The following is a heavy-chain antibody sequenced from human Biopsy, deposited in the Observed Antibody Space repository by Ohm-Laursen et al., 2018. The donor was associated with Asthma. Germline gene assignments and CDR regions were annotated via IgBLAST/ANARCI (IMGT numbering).Heavy chain of an antibody. Sequence: SLRLSCAASGFTFSSFAMSWVRQAPGKGLEWVSAITRSAGRTDYADSVKGRFTISRDNSKNTLYLQMNSLRAEDTAVYFCARDSLGISGTIYWYDWWGQGTLVTVSS. CDR1: GFTFSSFA. J-gene: IGHJ4*02. V-gene: IGHV3-23*01. CDR2: ITRSAGRT. CDR3: ARDSLGISGTIYWYDW. D-gene: IGHD1-7*01.